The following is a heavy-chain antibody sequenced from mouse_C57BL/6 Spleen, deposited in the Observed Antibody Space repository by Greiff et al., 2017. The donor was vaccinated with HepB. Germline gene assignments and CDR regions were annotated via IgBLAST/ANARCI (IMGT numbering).Heavy chain of an antibody. CDR1: GFTFSDYY. D-gene: IGHD2-1*01. CDR3: AREGGRDYGNYYPFDY. J-gene: IGHJ2*01. CDR2: INYDGSST. Sequence: EVMLVESEGGLVQPGSSMKLSCTASGFTFSDYYMAWVRQVPEKGLEWVANINYDGSSTYYLDSLKSRFIISRDNAKNILYLQMSSLKSEDTATCYCAREGGRDYGNYYPFDYWGQGTTLTVSS. V-gene: IGHV5-16*01.